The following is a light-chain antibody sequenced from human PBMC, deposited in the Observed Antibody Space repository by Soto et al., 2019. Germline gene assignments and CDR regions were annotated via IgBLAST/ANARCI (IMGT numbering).Light chain of an antibody. V-gene: IGKV1-5*03. Sequence: DIPMTQSPSTLSASVGDRVTITCRASQSIGYWLAWYQQRPGKAPKLLISEASSLEIGVPSRFSGSGSGTEFTLTISSLQPDDFATYYCQQCDTYPWTFGQGTKVEI. CDR2: EAS. J-gene: IGKJ1*01. CDR1: QSIGYW. CDR3: QQCDTYPWT.